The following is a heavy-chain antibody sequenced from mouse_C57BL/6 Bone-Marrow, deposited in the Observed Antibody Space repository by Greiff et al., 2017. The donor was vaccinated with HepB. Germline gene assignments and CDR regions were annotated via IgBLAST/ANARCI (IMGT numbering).Heavy chain of an antibody. J-gene: IGHJ2*01. CDR3: ARAPSATAEDYFDY. V-gene: IGHV3-8*01. CDR2: ISYSGST. CDR1: GYSITSDY. D-gene: IGHD3-2*02. Sequence: DVKLVESGPGLAKPSQTLSLTCSVTGYSITSDYWNWIRKFPGNKLEYMGYISYSGSTYYNPSLKSRISITRDTSKNQYYLQLKSVTTEDTATYYCARAPSATAEDYFDYWGQGTTLTVSS.